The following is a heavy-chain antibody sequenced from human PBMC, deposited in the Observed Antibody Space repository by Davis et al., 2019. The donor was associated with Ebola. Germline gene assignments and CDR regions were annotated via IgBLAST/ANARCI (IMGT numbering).Heavy chain of an antibody. J-gene: IGHJ6*04. CDR2: IYYSGST. CDR3: ARDSLGYCTNGVCYKSLGGMDV. CDR1: GGSISSYY. V-gene: IGHV4-59*01. D-gene: IGHD2-8*01. Sequence: MPSETLSLTCTVSGGSISSYYWSWIRQPPGKGLEWIGYIYYSGSTNYNPSLKSRVTISVDTSKNQFSLKLSSVTAADTAVYYCARDSLGYCTNGVCYKSLGGMDVWGKGTTVTVSS.